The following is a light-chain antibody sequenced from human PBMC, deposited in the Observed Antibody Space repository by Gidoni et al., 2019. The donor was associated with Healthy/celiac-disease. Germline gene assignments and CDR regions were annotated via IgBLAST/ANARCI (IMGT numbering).Light chain of an antibody. Sequence: DIVMTQSPDLLPGSLGERATINCKSTQSVLYSSNNKNYLAWYQQKPGQPPKLLIYWASTRESGVPDRFSGSGSGTDFTLTISSLQAEDVAVYYCQQYYSTWTFGQGTKVEIK. CDR1: QSVLYSSNNKNY. J-gene: IGKJ1*01. CDR2: WAS. V-gene: IGKV4-1*01. CDR3: QQYYSTWT.